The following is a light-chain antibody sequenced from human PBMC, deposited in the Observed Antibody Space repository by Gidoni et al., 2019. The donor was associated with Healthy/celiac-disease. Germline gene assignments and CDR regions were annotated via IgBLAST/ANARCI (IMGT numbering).Light chain of an antibody. CDR3: QQYGSSPET. CDR1: QSVSSSY. CDR2: GAS. V-gene: IGKV3-20*01. J-gene: IGKJ1*01. Sequence: TVLTQPPGTLSLSPGERATLTCRASQSVSSSYLAWYQQKPGQAPRLLIYGASSRATGIPERFSGSGSGTDFTLTISRLEPEDFAVYYCQQYGSSPETFGQGTKVEIK.